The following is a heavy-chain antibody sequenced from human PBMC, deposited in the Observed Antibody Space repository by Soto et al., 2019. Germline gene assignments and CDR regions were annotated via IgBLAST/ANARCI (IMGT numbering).Heavy chain of an antibody. CDR1: GGTFSIYT. Sequence: SVKVSCKASGGTFSIYTISWVRQAPGQGLEWMGGIIPIFGTANYAQKFQGRVTITADESTSTAYMELSSLRSEDTAVYYCARGPVLKYNWFDPWGQGTLVTVSS. D-gene: IGHD2-8*01. J-gene: IGHJ5*02. CDR2: IIPIFGTA. CDR3: ARGPVLKYNWFDP. V-gene: IGHV1-69*13.